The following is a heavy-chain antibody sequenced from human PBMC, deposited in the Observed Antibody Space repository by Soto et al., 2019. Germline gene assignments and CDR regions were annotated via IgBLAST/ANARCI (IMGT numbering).Heavy chain of an antibody. V-gene: IGHV3-23*01. Sequence: EVQLLESGGGLVQPGGSLSLSCAGSGFTFGDNGMSWVRQAPGKGLEWLSTISKSGTTTYYADSVQGRFTISRDNSKNTMFVEMNSLRVEDTAVYYCARDRGYCGSDSFHWCFDLWGRGTLVTVSS. CDR3: ARDRGYCGSDSFHWCFDL. CDR1: GFTFGDNG. J-gene: IGHJ2*01. CDR2: ISKSGTTT. D-gene: IGHD5-12*01.